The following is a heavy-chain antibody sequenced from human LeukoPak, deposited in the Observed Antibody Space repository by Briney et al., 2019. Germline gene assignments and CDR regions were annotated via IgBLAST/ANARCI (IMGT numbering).Heavy chain of an antibody. V-gene: IGHV1-18*01. CDR3: ARAPNEGAFDI. Sequence: ASVKVSSKGSGYTFTSYGISWVRQTPGQGLEWMGWISAYNGTTNYAQKLQGRDTMTTDTSTSTAAMELNSLRSEDTALYCCARAPNEGAFDIWGQGTMVTVSS. CDR2: ISAYNGTT. CDR1: GYTFTSYG. J-gene: IGHJ3*02.